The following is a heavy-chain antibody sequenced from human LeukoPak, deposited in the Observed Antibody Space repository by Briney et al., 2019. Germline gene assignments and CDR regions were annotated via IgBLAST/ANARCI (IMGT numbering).Heavy chain of an antibody. CDR1: GYSISSGYY. J-gene: IGHJ4*02. Sequence: SETLSLTCTVSGYSISSGYYWGWIRQPPGKGLEWIGSIYHSGRTSYNPSLKSRVTISGDTSENQFSLRLSSVTAADTAVYYCARASYSYDISGWVPFDYWGQGTLVTVSS. CDR3: ARASYSYDISGWVPFDY. V-gene: IGHV4-38-2*02. D-gene: IGHD3-22*01. CDR2: IYHSGRT.